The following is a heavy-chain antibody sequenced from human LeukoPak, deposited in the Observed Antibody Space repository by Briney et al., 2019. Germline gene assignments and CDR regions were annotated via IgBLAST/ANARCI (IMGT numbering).Heavy chain of an antibody. Sequence: ASVKVSCKASGYTFTGYYMHWVRQAPGQGLEWMGWINPNSGGTNYAQKFQGRVTMTRDTSISTAYMELSRLRSDDTAVYYCARATFEVFYFDYWGQGTLVTVSS. V-gene: IGHV1-2*02. CDR2: INPNSGGT. D-gene: IGHD2/OR15-2a*01. J-gene: IGHJ4*02. CDR1: GYTFTGYY. CDR3: ARATFEVFYFDY.